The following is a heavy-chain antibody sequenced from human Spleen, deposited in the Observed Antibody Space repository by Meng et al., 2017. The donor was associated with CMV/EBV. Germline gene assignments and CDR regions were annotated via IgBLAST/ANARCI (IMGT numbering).Heavy chain of an antibody. CDR2: MSFGPNNK. D-gene: IGHD3-3*01. CDR3: ARVYETEWSYSGF. V-gene: IGHV3-30-3*01. Sequence: GESLKISCAASGFTFSSYAMHWVRQAPGKGLEWVAVMSFGPNNKHYADSVKGRFTISRDNSKRTLYLEMNSLRPEDTAVYYCARVYETEWSYSGFWGQGTPVTVSS. CDR1: GFTFSSYA. J-gene: IGHJ4*02.